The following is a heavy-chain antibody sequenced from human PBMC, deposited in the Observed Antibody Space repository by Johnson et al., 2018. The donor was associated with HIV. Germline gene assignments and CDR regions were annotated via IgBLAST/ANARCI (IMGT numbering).Heavy chain of an antibody. CDR1: GFTFSSYD. Sequence: MLLVESGGGLVQPGGSLRLSCAVSGFTFSSYDMHWVRQATGKGLEWVSAIGTAGDTYYPGSVKGRFTISRENAKNSLYLQMNSLRAGDTAVYYCARVSGLTFGAFDIWGQGTMVTVSS. V-gene: IGHV3-13*01. CDR3: ARVSGLTFGAFDI. CDR2: IGTAGDT. D-gene: IGHD3-22*01. J-gene: IGHJ3*02.